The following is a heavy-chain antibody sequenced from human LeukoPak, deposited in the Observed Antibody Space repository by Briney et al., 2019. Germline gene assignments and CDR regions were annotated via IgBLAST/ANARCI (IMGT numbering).Heavy chain of an antibody. CDR3: ARDHSRGWNFDP. CDR1: GGSISSGGYS. D-gene: IGHD6-19*01. Sequence: SETLSLTCAVSGGSISSGGYSWSWIRQPPGKGLEWIGYIYYSGSTYYNPSLKSRVTISVDTSKNQFSLKLTSVTTADTAVYYCARDHSRGWNFDPWGQGILVSVSS. J-gene: IGHJ5*02. CDR2: IYYSGST. V-gene: IGHV4-30-4*07.